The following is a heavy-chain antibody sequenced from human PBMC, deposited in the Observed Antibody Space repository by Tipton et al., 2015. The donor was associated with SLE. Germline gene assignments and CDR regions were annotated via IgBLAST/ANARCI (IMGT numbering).Heavy chain of an antibody. J-gene: IGHJ4*02. D-gene: IGHD2-21*01. CDR3: ERDTGERAATMIAGTIDY. CDR2: INTKSGGT. CDR1: GYTFTGHY. V-gene: IGHV1-2*02. Sequence: QLVQSGAEVKKPGASVKVSCKTSGYTFTGHYMHWVRQAPGQGLEWMGWINTKSGGTISAQKFRGRVTMTRDTSITTAYMELSSLRSDDTAVYYCERDTGERAATMIAGTIDYWGQGTLVTVTS.